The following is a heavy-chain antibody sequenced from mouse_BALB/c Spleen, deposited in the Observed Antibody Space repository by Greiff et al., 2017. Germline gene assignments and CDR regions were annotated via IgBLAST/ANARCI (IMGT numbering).Heavy chain of an antibody. CDR3: TRKGGYPKSSYYAMDY. J-gene: IGHJ4*01. D-gene: IGHD6-2*01. Sequence: VQLQQPGAELVKPGASVKLSCKASGYTFTSYYMYWVKQRPGQGLEWIGGINPSNGGTNFNEKFKSKATLTVDKSSSTAYMQLSSLTSEDSAVYYCTRKGGYPKSSYYAMDYWGQGTSVTVSS. CDR1: GYTFTSYY. V-gene: IGHV1S81*02. CDR2: INPSNGGT.